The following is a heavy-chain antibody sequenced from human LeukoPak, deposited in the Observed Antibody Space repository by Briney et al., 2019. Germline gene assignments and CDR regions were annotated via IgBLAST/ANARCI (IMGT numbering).Heavy chain of an antibody. D-gene: IGHD3-3*01. J-gene: IGHJ4*02. V-gene: IGHV3-30-3*01. CDR3: AKDPHYDFWSGAPDY. CDR2: ISYDGSNK. CDR1: GFTFSSYA. Sequence: PGGSLRLSCAASGFTFSSYAMHWVRQAPGKGLEWVAVISYDGSNKYYADSVKGRFTISRDNSKNTLYLQMNSLRAEDTAVYYCAKDPHYDFWSGAPDYWGQGTLVTVSS.